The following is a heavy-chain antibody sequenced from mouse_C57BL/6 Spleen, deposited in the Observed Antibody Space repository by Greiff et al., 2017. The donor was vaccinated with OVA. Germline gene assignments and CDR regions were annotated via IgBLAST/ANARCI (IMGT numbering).Heavy chain of an antibody. V-gene: IGHV1-82*01. J-gene: IGHJ4*01. CDR2: IYPGDGDT. Sequence: VQLQQSGPELVKPGASVKISCKASGYAFSSSWMNWVKQRPGKGLEWIGRIYPGDGDTNYNGKFKGKATLTADKSSSTAYMQLSSLTSEDSAVYFCARNGNYVGDYWGQGTSVTVSS. D-gene: IGHD2-1*01. CDR3: ARNGNYVGDY. CDR1: GYAFSSSW.